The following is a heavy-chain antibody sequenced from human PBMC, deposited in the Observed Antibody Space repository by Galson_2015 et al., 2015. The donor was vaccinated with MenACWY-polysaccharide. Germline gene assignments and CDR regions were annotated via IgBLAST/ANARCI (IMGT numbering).Heavy chain of an antibody. J-gene: IGHJ6*02. CDR1: GFTINNYD. CDR3: AKEFLKFGRVG. V-gene: IGHV3-21*06. CDR2: ISKSGNDM. D-gene: IGHD2/OR15-2a*01. Sequence: SLRLSCAASGFTINNYDMNWVRQTPGKGLEWVSAISKSGNDMQYTVSVRGRFTISRDIAKNSLFLQMNSLGVEDTAVYYCAKEFLKFGRVGWGHATTVTV.